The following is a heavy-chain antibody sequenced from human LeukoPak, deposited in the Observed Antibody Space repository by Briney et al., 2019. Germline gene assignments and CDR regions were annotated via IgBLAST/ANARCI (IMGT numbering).Heavy chain of an antibody. CDR3: ARDSQIITTVRGVTPYYYYGMDV. CDR1: GGSISSYY. Sequence: PSETLSLTCTVSGGSISSYYWSWIRQPPGKGLEWIGYIYYSGSTNYNPSLKSRVTILVDTSKNQFSLKLSSVTAADTAVYYCARDSQIITTVRGVTPYYYYGMDVWGQGTTVTVSS. J-gene: IGHJ6*02. CDR2: IYYSGST. V-gene: IGHV4-59*01. D-gene: IGHD3-10*01.